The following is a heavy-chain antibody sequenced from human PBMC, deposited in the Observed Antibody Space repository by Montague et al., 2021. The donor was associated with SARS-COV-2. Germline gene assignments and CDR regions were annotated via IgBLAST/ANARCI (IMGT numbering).Heavy chain of an antibody. CDR1: GGSFSGYY. D-gene: IGHD3-10*01. Sequence: SETLSLTCAVYGGSFSGYYWNWISQPPGKGLEWIGEINHSGSNNYNPSPKSRVPMSVDTSKNQFSLKLSSVTAADTAMYYCARGARQGYGFRRGSFDSWGQGTLVTVSS. CDR3: ARGARQGYGFRRGSFDS. CDR2: INHSGSN. V-gene: IGHV4-34*01. J-gene: IGHJ4*02.